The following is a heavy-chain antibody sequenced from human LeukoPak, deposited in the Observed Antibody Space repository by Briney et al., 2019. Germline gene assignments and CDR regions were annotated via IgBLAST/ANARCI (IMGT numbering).Heavy chain of an antibody. CDR1: EFTFSSYA. D-gene: IGHD6-13*01. CDR2: ISGSGGST. CDR3: AKGSSGAAASTGWFDP. J-gene: IGHJ5*02. V-gene: IGHV3-23*01. Sequence: GGSLRLSCAASEFTFSSYAMSWVRQAPGKGLEWVSAISGSGGSTYYADSVKGRFTISRDNSKNTLYVQMNSLRAEDTAVYYCAKGSSGAAASTGWFDPWGQGTLVTVSS.